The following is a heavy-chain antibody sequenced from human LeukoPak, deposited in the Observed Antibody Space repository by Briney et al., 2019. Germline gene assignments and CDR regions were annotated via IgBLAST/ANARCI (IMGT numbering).Heavy chain of an antibody. CDR1: GFTFSSYG. Sequence: GGSLRLSCAASGFTFSSYGMHWVRQAPGKGLEWVAFIRYDGSNKYYADSVKGRFTISRDNSKNTLYLQMNSLRAEDTAVYYCAKDSSGSSFFSGIHQYHFDYWGQGTLVTVSS. J-gene: IGHJ4*02. D-gene: IGHD3-10*01. CDR3: AKDSSGSSFFSGIHQYHFDY. V-gene: IGHV3-30*02. CDR2: IRYDGSNK.